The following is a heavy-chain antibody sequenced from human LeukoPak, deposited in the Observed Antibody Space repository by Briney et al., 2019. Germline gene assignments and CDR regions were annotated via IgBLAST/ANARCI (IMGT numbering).Heavy chain of an antibody. J-gene: IGHJ4*02. CDR2: VYSTGSTT. Sequence: SETLSLTCTVSGGSISSSSNYWGRVRQPPGKGLEWIGTVYSTGSTTYSNPSLKSRVTMSVDTSKNQFSLKLSSVTAADTAVYYCARHEEEDGYNAKTIDYWGQGTLVTVSS. V-gene: IGHV4-39*01. CDR1: GGSISSSSNY. D-gene: IGHD5-24*01. CDR3: ARHEEEDGYNAKTIDY.